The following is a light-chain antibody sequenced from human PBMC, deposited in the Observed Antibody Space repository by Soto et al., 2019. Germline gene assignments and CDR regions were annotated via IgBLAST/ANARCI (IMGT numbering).Light chain of an antibody. CDR2: EVS. CDR1: SSDVGAYNF. Sequence: VLTQPASVSGSPGQSITISCSGTSSDVGAYNFASWYQQHPDKAPKLMISEVSNRPSGVSDRFSGSKSGNTASLTISGLQAEDEADYYCASLTTTNFVFGTGTKVTVL. V-gene: IGLV2-14*01. J-gene: IGLJ1*01. CDR3: ASLTTTNFV.